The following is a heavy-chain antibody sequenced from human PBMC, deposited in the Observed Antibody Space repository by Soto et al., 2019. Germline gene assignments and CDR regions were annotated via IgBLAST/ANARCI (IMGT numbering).Heavy chain of an antibody. D-gene: IGHD3-22*01. CDR3: ARQSSYSSAFLTLDI. CDR2: IYHRGST. Sequence: QVQLQESGPGLVKPSETLSLTCTVSGGSINNYYWNYIRQPPGKGLEWIGHIYHRGSTNYNPSLKSRVTISLDTSKNQFSLKLSSVTAADTAVYYCARQSSYSSAFLTLDIWGQGTMVTVSS. J-gene: IGHJ3*02. V-gene: IGHV4-59*01. CDR1: GGSINNYY.